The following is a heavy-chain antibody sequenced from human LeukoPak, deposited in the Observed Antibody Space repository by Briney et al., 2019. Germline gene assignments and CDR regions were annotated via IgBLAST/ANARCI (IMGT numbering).Heavy chain of an antibody. D-gene: IGHD3-22*01. CDR3: TKRPVVVITIPYFDY. Sequence: PGGSLRLSCAASGFTFSSYAMSWVRQAPGKGLEWVSTISGSGTTTYYADSVKGRFTISRDNSKNTLYLQMNSLRAEDTAVYYCTKRPVVVITIPYFDYWGQGILVTVSS. J-gene: IGHJ4*02. V-gene: IGHV3-23*01. CDR2: ISGSGTTT. CDR1: GFTFSSYA.